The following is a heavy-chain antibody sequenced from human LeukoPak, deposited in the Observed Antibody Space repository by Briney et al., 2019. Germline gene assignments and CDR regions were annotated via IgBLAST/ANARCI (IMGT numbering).Heavy chain of an antibody. D-gene: IGHD6-19*01. CDR3: ARGVEQWLSHDAFNI. CDR1: GYRFTDYW. CDR2: IYPGNFAT. J-gene: IGHJ3*02. V-gene: IGHV5-51*01. Sequence: GESLKISCKGSGYRFTDYWIGWVRQMPGEGLDWMAIIYPGNFATRYSLSFQGQVIISVDKSLSTAYLQWSSLKASDTAMYYCARGVEQWLSHDAFNIWGQGTMVTVSS.